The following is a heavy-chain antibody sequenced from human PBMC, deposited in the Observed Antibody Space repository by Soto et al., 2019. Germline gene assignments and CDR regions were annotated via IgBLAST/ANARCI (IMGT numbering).Heavy chain of an antibody. CDR2: IYSGGSA. J-gene: IGHJ4*02. CDR1: GFTVSSNY. CDR3: ARHGYSYGGGYFAY. V-gene: IGHV3-66*04. D-gene: IGHD5-18*01. Sequence: EVQLVESGGGLVQPGGSLRLSCAASGFTVSSNYMSWVRQAPGKGLEWVSVIYSGGSAYYADSVKGRFTISRDNSKNTLYLQMHSLRAEDTAVYYCARHGYSYGGGYFAYWGQGTLVTVSS.